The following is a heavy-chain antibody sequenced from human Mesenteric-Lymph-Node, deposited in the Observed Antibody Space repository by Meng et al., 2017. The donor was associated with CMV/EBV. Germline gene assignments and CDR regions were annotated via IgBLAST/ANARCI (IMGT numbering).Heavy chain of an antibody. V-gene: IGHV4-30-4*08. J-gene: IGHJ5*02. Sequence: SETLSLTCTVSGGSISSGNYYWSWIRQPPGKGLEWIGYIYYNGRTYYTPSLKSRVTISVDTSKNQFSLKLSSVTAADTAVYYCARDRFLEWLLSTGGWFDPWGQGTLVTVSS. CDR2: IYYNGRT. CDR1: GGSISSGNYY. D-gene: IGHD3-3*01. CDR3: ARDRFLEWLLSTGGWFDP.